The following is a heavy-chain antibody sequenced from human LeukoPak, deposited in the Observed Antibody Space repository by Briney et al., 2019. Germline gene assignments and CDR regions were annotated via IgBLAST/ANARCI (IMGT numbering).Heavy chain of an antibody. D-gene: IGHD3-22*01. Sequence: GGSLRLSCAATGCDFSSYGMHWVRQAPGKGLEWVSVIYSGGSTYYADSVKGRFTISRDNSKNTLYLQMNSLRAEDTAVYYCARGTGYYDYWGQGTLVTVSS. CDR3: ARGTGYYDY. V-gene: IGHV3-53*01. J-gene: IGHJ4*02. CDR1: GCDFSSYG. CDR2: IYSGGST.